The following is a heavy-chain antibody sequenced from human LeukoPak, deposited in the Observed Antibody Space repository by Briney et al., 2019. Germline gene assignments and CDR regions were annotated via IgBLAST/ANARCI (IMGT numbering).Heavy chain of an antibody. CDR3: ARWTYCGGDCYSPYYFDY. CDR1: GFTFSSYS. CDR2: ISSSSSYI. J-gene: IGHJ4*02. D-gene: IGHD2-21*02. V-gene: IGHV3-21*01. Sequence: GGSLRLSCAASGFTFSSYSMNWVRQAPVKGLEWVSSISSSSSYIYYADSVKGRFTISRDNAKNSLYLQMNSLRAEDTAVYYCARWTYCGGDCYSPYYFDYWGQGTLVTVSS.